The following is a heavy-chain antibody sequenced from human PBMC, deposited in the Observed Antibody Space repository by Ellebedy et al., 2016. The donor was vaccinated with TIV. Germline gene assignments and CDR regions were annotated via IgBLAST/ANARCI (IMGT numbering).Heavy chain of an antibody. CDR3: ARFKGYDYYYYYYMDA. J-gene: IGHJ6*03. CDR1: GFTFSSYS. V-gene: IGHV3-21*01. Sequence: GGSLRLSXAASGFTFSSYSINWVRQAPGKGLEWVSSISSSSSYIYYADSVKGRFTISRDNAKNSLYLQMNGLRAEDTAVYYCARFKGYDYYYYYYMDAWGKGTTVTVSS. CDR2: ISSSSSYI. D-gene: IGHD5-12*01.